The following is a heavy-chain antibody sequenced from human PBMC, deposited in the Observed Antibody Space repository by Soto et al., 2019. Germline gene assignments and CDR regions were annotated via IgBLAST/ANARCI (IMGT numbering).Heavy chain of an antibody. CDR2: INPNSGGT. CDR1: GYTFTGYY. V-gene: IGHV1-2*02. CDR3: ARDRGYYDSSGYPQYYFDY. J-gene: IGHJ4*02. Sequence: QVQLVQSGAEVKKPGASVKVSCKASGYTFTGYYMHWVRQAPGQGLERMGWINPNSGGTNYAQKFQGRVTMTRDTSISTAYMELSRLRSDDTAVYYCARDRGYYDSSGYPQYYFDYWGQGTLVTVSS. D-gene: IGHD3-22*01.